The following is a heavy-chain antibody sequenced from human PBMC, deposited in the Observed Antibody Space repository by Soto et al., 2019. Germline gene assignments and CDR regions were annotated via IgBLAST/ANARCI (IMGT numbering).Heavy chain of an antibody. V-gene: IGHV4-59*11. CDR2: IYYSGSI. J-gene: IGHJ3*01. D-gene: IGHD3-10*01. CDR3: ARVWGGAFDF. CDR1: GFSIFSHY. Sequence: SGTLSLTCTQSGFSIFSHYWSWIRQPPGKGLEWIGYIYYSGSINYNPSLKSRVTISVDTSKNQFSLKLSSVTAADTAVYYCARVWGGAFDFWGQGTMVT.